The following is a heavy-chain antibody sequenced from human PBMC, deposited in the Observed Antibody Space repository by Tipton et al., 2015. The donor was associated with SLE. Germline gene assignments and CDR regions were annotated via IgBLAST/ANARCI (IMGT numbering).Heavy chain of an antibody. Sequence: SLRLSCAASGFTFDDYAMHWVRQAPGKGLEWVSGISWNSGSIGYADSVKGRITISRDNAKNSLYLQMNSLRAEDTALYYCAIIAAAGRGFDYWGQGTLVTVSS. D-gene: IGHD6-13*01. CDR2: ISWNSGSI. J-gene: IGHJ4*02. CDR3: AIIAAAGRGFDY. CDR1: GFTFDDYA. V-gene: IGHV3-9*01.